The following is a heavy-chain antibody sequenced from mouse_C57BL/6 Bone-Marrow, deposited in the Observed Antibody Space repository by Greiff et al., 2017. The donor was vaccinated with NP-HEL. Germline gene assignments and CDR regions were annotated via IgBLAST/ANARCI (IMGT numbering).Heavy chain of an antibody. D-gene: IGHD3-2*02. V-gene: IGHV1-78*01. CDR3: ATHSSSGYDDAMDD. Sequence: QVQLQQSDAELVKPGASVTISCKVSGYTFTDHTIHWMKQRPEQGLEWLGYIYPRDGSTKYNEKFKGKATLTADKSSSTAYMQLNSLTSEDAAVYFCATHSSSGYDDAMDDWGQGTSVTVSS. CDR2: IYPRDGST. CDR1: GYTFTDHT. J-gene: IGHJ4*01.